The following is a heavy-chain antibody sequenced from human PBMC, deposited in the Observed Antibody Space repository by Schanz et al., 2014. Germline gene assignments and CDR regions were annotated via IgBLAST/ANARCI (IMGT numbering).Heavy chain of an antibody. J-gene: IGHJ4*02. Sequence: QVQVVQSGAEVKKPGASVKVSCKASGYNITSNDVTWVRQATGQGLEWMGWMNPNSGNTGYAQKFQGRVTMTRDTSTSTVYMELSSLRSEDTAVYYCARDRLECGAECYSVEVFEIWGQGTLVIVSS. CDR3: ARDRLECGAECYSVEVFEI. V-gene: IGHV1-8*01. D-gene: IGHD2-21*01. CDR2: MNPNSGNT. CDR1: GYNITSND.